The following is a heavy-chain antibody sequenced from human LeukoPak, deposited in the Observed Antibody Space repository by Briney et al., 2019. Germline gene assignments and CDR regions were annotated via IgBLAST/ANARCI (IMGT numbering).Heavy chain of an antibody. V-gene: IGHV4-31*03. CDR3: ARGRGGATIY. Sequence: SETLSLTCTVSGGSISSGGYYWSWIRQHPGKGLEWIGYIYYSGSTYYNPSLKSRVTISVDTSKNQFSLRLSSVTAADTAVYYCARGRGGATIYWGQGTLVTVSS. CDR2: IYYSGST. J-gene: IGHJ4*02. D-gene: IGHD1-26*01. CDR1: GGSISSGGYY.